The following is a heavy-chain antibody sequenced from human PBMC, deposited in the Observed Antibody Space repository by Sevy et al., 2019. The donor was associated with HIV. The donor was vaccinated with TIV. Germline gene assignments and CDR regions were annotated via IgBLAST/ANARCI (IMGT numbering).Heavy chain of an antibody. V-gene: IGHV3-20*04. CDR3: ARSGDDSSGFYYWWFHP. CDR1: GFTFDDYG. CDR2: INWNGGGL. D-gene: IGHD3-22*01. Sequence: GGSLRLSCAASGFTFDDYGMSWVRQAPGKGLEWVSGINWNGGGLSYADSVRGRFTISRDNAKNSLYLQMNSLRAEDTAFYYCARSGDDSSGFYYWWFHPWGQGTLVTVSS. J-gene: IGHJ5*02.